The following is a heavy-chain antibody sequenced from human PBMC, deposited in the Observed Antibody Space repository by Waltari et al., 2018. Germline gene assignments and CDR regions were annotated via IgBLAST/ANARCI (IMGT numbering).Heavy chain of an antibody. D-gene: IGHD1-26*01. CDR2: ISYDGSNK. CDR1: GFTFSSYG. Sequence: QVQLVESGGGVVQPGRSLRLSCAASGFTFSSYGMHWVRQAPGKGLEWVAVISYDGSNKYDEDSVKGRFTISRDNSKNTLYLQMNSLRAEDTAVYYCAKDRGYSGSYPNGWGQGTLVTVSS. CDR3: AKDRGYSGSYPNG. J-gene: IGHJ4*02. V-gene: IGHV3-30*18.